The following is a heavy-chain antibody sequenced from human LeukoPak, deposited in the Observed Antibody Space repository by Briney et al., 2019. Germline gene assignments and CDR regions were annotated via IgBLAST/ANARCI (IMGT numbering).Heavy chain of an antibody. Sequence: ASVKVSCKASGYTFTSYDINWVRQATGQGLEWMGWMNPNSGNTGYAQKFQGRVTMTRNTSISTAYMELSSLRPEDTAVYYCARDKGDLRDAFDIWGQGTMVTVST. CDR3: ARDKGDLRDAFDI. CDR2: MNPNSGNT. CDR1: GYTFTSYD. V-gene: IGHV1-8*01. J-gene: IGHJ3*02.